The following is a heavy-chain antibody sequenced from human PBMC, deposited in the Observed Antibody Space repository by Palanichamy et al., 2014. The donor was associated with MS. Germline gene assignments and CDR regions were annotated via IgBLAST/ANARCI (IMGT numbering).Heavy chain of an antibody. V-gene: IGHV4-34*01. CDR2: INHSGST. J-gene: IGHJ6*02. D-gene: IGHD3-3*01. CDR1: GGSFSGYY. CDR3: ARGRSVTIFGVVIRWDYGMDV. Sequence: QVQLQQWGAGLLKPSETLSLTCAVYGGSFSGYYWSWIRQPPGKGLEWIGEINHSGSTNYNPSLKSRVTISVDTSKNQFSLKLSSVTAADTAVYYCARGRSVTIFGVVIRWDYGMDVWGQGTTVTVSS.